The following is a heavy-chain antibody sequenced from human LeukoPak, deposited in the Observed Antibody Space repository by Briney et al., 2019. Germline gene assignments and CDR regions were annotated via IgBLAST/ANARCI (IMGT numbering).Heavy chain of an antibody. CDR1: GFTFSSYW. CDR2: INTDGSST. V-gene: IGHV3-74*01. Sequence: GGSLRLSCAASGFTFSSYWMHWVRQAPGKGLVWVSRINTDGSSTSYADSVKGRFTISRDNAKNTLYLEMNSLRAEDTAVYYCAREEEGDAFDIWGQGTMVTVSS. CDR3: AREEEGDAFDI. J-gene: IGHJ3*02.